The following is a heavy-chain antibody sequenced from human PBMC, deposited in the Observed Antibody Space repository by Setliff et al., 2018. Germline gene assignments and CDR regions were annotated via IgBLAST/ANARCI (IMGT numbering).Heavy chain of an antibody. CDR2: MNPNSGNT. Sequence: GASVKVSCKASGYTFTSYDINWVRQATGQGLGWMGWMNPNSGNTGYAQKFQGRVTMTRNTSISTAYMELSSLRSEDTAVYYCARDGSNYYDSSGYYVLGFMDVWGQGTTVTVSS. V-gene: IGHV1-8*01. D-gene: IGHD3-22*01. CDR3: ARDGSNYYDSSGYYVLGFMDV. CDR1: GYTFTSYD. J-gene: IGHJ6*02.